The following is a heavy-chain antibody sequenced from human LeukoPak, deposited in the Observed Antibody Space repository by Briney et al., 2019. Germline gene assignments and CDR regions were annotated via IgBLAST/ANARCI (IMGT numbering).Heavy chain of an antibody. CDR2: IYYSGST. CDR3: ARSPGTAFYYYYYMDV. Sequence: PSETLSLTCTVSGGSISSHYWSWIRQPPGKGLEWIGYIYYSGSTNYNPSLKSRVTISVDTSKNQFSLKLSSVTAADTAVYYCARSPGTAFYYYYYMDVWGKGTTVTVSS. J-gene: IGHJ6*03. V-gene: IGHV4-59*11. CDR1: GGSISSHY. D-gene: IGHD1-14*01.